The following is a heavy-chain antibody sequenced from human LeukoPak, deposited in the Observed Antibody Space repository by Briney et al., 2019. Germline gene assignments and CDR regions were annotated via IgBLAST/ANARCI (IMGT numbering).Heavy chain of an antibody. J-gene: IGHJ4*02. Sequence: ASVKVSCKASGYIFTAYYIHWVRQAPGQGLEWMGWINPNSDGTNYAQKFHDRVIMTTDMFITTAYLELHNLRSDDTAVYYCARGGVDVMNTGIWTPPEYWGQGTLVSVSS. CDR3: ARGGVDVMNTGIWTPPEY. CDR2: INPNSDGT. V-gene: IGHV1-2*02. D-gene: IGHD3/OR15-3a*01. CDR1: GYIFTAYY.